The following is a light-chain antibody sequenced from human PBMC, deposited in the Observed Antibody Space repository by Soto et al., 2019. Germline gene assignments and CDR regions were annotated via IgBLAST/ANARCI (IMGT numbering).Light chain of an antibody. CDR2: DAS. CDR1: QDITNC. CDR3: QQYQFLPVT. Sequence: DIQMTQYPSSLSASVGDRVTITCQASQDITNCLNWYHQKPGKAPKLLIYDASNLETGVPSRFSGSGSGRHFTFTITSLQPEDIGTYYRQQYQFLPVTFGRGTKVDIK. V-gene: IGKV1-33*01. J-gene: IGKJ2*01.